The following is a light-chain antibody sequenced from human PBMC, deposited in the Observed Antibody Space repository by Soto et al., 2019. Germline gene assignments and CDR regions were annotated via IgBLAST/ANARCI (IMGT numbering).Light chain of an antibody. CDR3: QQSYSTPRT. J-gene: IGKJ2*01. V-gene: IGKV1-39*01. Sequence: DLPMTQSPSSLSASVGDRVTITCRASQSISSYLNWYQQKPGKAPKLLIYAASSLQSGVPSRFSGNGSGTDFTLTISSLQPEDFATYYCQQSYSTPRTFGQGTKLEIK. CDR2: AAS. CDR1: QSISSY.